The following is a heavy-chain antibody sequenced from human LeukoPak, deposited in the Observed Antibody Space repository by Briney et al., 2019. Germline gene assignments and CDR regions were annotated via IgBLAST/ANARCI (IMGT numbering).Heavy chain of an antibody. J-gene: IGHJ4*02. CDR1: GFIFSSYG. CDR2: IRYDGSQT. V-gene: IGHV3-30*02. D-gene: IGHD5-18*01. CDR3: AKGVAYSQDY. Sequence: GGSLRLSCGVSGFIFSSYGMHWVRQAPGKGLEWVAFIRYDGSQTYYADSVKGRFTISRDNSRNTLYLQMNSLRAEDTAIYYCAKGVAYSQDYWGQGTLVIVS.